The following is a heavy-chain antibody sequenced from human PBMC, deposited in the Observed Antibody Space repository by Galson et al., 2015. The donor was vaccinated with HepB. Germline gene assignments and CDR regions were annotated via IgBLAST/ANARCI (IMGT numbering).Heavy chain of an antibody. CDR2: ISAYNGNT. J-gene: IGHJ4*02. CDR1: GYTFTSYG. V-gene: IGHV1-18*01. CDR3: ARDRGHPYCSSTSCYEGGFDY. Sequence: SVKVSCKASGYTFTSYGISWVRQAPGQGLEWMGWISAYNGNTNYAQKLQGRVTMTTDTSTSTAYMELRSLRSDDTAVYYCARDRGHPYCSSTSCYEGGFDYWGQGTLVTVSS. D-gene: IGHD2-2*01.